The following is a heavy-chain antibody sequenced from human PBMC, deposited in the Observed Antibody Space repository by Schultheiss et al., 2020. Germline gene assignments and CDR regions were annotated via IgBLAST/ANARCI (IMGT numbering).Heavy chain of an antibody. J-gene: IGHJ5*02. CDR3: AGHIAVAGPYNWFDP. CDR1: GFSFSAYG. CDR2: IRHDGNKK. V-gene: IGHV3-30*02. Sequence: GGSLRLSCAVSGFSFSAYGMHWVRQAPGKGLEWVAFIRHDGNKKYYGDSVKGRFTISRDNSKSTLYLQMDSPRHEDTAVYYCAGHIAVAGPYNWFDPWGQGTLVTVSS. D-gene: IGHD6-19*01.